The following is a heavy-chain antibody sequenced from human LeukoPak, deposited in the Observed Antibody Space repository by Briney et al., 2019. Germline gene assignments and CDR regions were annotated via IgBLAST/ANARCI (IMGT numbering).Heavy chain of an antibody. CDR1: GGSISSYY. V-gene: IGHV4-59*01. J-gene: IGHJ5*02. CDR3: ARKGSYTNWFDP. CDR2: IYYSGST. D-gene: IGHD3-10*01. Sequence: SETLSLTCIVSGGSISSYYWSWIRQPPGKGLEWIGYIYYSGSTNYNPSLKSRVTISVDTSKNQFSLKLSSVTAADTAVYYCARKGSYTNWFDPWGQGTLVTVSS.